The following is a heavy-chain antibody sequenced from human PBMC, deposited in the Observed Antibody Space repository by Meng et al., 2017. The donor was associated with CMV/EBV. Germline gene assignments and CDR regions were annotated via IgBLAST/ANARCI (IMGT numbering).Heavy chain of an antibody. V-gene: IGHV3-23*03. D-gene: IGHD3-22*01. CDR1: GFTVRNNY. CDR2: IYSGGSST. J-gene: IGHJ4*02. CDR3: AKDNSSYDSSGYLDY. Sequence: GGSLRLSCEASGFTVRNNYMSWVRQAPGKGLEWVSVIYSGGSSTYYADSVKGRFTISRDNSKNTLYLQMNSLRAEDTAVYYCAKDNSSYDSSGYLDYWGQGTLVTVSS.